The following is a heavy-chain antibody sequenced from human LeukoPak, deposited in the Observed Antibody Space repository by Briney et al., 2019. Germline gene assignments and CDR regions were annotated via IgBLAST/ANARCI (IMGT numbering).Heavy chain of an antibody. Sequence: PGRSLRLSCAASGFTFDDYGMSWVRQAPGKGLEWVSGINWNGGRTGYADSVKGRFTISRDNAKNSLYLQMNSLRAEDTALYHCASSCSSTSCYGRDVWGKGTTVTVYS. CDR1: GFTFDDYG. CDR2: INWNGGRT. J-gene: IGHJ6*04. D-gene: IGHD2-2*01. CDR3: ASSCSSTSCYGRDV. V-gene: IGHV3-20*01.